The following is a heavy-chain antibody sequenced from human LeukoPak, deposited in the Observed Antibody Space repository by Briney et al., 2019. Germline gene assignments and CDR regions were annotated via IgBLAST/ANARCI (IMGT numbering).Heavy chain of an antibody. CDR3: ARVWSSAFDI. V-gene: IGHV1-18*04. D-gene: IGHD3-10*01. Sequence: ASVKVSCKASGYTFTGYYMHWVRQAPGQGLERMGWISAYNGNTNYAQKLQGRVTMTTDTSTSTAYMELRSLRSDDTAVYYCARVWSSAFDIWGQGTMVTVSS. J-gene: IGHJ3*02. CDR2: ISAYNGNT. CDR1: GYTFTGYY.